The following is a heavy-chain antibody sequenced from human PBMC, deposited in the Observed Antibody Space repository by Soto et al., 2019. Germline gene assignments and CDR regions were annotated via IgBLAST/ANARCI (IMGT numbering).Heavy chain of an antibody. CDR3: ARDLLDTTVDYYFDS. Sequence: TLSLTCTVSGGSLSSGTYYWSWIRQPPGKGLEWIGYIYHSGSSQSNPSLKSRVTISIDTSKNQFSLELRSVTAADTAVYYCARDLLDTTVDYYFDSWGPGRLVTVSS. D-gene: IGHD4-17*01. CDR1: GGSLSSGTYY. J-gene: IGHJ4*02. CDR2: IYHSGSS. V-gene: IGHV4-30-4*01.